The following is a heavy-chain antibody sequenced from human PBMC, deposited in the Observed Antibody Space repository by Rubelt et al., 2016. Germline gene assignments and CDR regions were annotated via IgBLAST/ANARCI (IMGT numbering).Heavy chain of an antibody. CDR2: IYHSGST. V-gene: IGHV4-4*02. D-gene: IGHD1-1*01. J-gene: IGHJ6*02. Sequence: NWWSWVRQPPGKGLEWIGEIYHSGSTNYNPSLKSRVTISVDTSKNQFSLKLSSVTAADTAVYYCSRDSLVWNRDYYGMDVWGQGTTVTVSS. CDR3: SRDSLVWNRDYYGMDV. CDR1: NW.